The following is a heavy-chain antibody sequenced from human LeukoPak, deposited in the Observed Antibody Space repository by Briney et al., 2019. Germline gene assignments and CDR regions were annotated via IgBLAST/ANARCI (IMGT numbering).Heavy chain of an antibody. J-gene: IGHJ3*02. D-gene: IGHD3-22*01. CDR2: FDPEDGET. CDR3: ATSSYYYDSSGYYYETTYGVAFDI. Sequence: ASVKVSCKVSGYTLTELSMHWVRQAPGKGLEWMGGFDPEDGETIYAQKFQGRVTMTEDTSTDTAYMELSRLRSDDTAVYYCATSSYYYDSSGYYYETTYGVAFDIWGQGKMVTVSS. CDR1: GYTLTELS. V-gene: IGHV1-24*01.